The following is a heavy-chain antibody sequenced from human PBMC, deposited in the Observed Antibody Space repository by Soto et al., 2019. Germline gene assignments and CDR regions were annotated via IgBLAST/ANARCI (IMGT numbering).Heavy chain of an antibody. CDR1: GGSISSGDYY. J-gene: IGHJ6*03. D-gene: IGHD3-9*01. V-gene: IGHV4-30-4*01. Sequence: SETLSLTCTVSGGSISSGDYYWSWIRQPPGKGLEWIGYIYYSGSTYYNPSLKSRVTISVDTSKNQFSLKLSSVTAADTAVYYCARTVLGPDLLADSFVDYYYYMDVWGQGTTVTVSS. CDR2: IYYSGST. CDR3: ARTVLGPDLLADSFVDYYYYMDV.